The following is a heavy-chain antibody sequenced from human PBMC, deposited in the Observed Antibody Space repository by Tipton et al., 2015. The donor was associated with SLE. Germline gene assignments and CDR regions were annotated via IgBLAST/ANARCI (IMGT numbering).Heavy chain of an antibody. Sequence: TLSLTCTVSGGSIGTYYWSWIRQPPGKGLEWIGYIFYSGRTNYNPSLKSRVTISVDTSKNQFSLKLRSVTAADTAVYYCARHLWTLGGGEYFQHWGQGTLVTVSS. CDR2: IFYSGRT. CDR3: ARHLWTLGGGEYFQH. CDR1: GGSIGTYY. J-gene: IGHJ1*01. D-gene: IGHD2/OR15-2a*01. V-gene: IGHV4-59*08.